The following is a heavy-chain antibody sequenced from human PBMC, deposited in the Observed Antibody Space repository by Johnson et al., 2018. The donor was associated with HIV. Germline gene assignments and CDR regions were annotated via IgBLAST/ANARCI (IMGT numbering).Heavy chain of an antibody. CDR2: ISYDGSNK. J-gene: IGHJ3*02. D-gene: IGHD4-23*01. Sequence: QVQLEESGGGVVQPGRSLRLSCAASGFTFSSYGMHWVRQAPGKGLEWLAVISYDGSNKYYGDSVKGRFTISRENSNNPLDLQMNSLRAEDTAVYYCAKVGATVVTPRGEAFDIWGQGTMVTVSS. CDR3: AKVGATVVTPRGEAFDI. CDR1: GFTFSSYG. V-gene: IGHV3-30*18.